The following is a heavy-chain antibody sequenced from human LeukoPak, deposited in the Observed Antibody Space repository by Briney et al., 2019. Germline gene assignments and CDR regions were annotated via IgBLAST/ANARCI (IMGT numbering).Heavy chain of an antibody. D-gene: IGHD6-19*01. V-gene: IGHV4-39*02. CDR3: ARGGQWLVLEIDY. CDR2: NYYSGST. J-gene: IGHJ4*02. CDR1: GGSTSSSSYY. Sequence: KPSETLSLTCTVYGGSTSSSSYYWGWIRQPPGKGLEWIGSNYYSGSTNYNPSLNSRVTISVETSKNHFSPKLSSVAAADTAVYYCARGGQWLVLEIDYWGQGTLVTVSS.